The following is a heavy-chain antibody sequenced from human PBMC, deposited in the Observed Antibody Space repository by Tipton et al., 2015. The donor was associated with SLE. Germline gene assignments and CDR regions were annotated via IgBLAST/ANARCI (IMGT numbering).Heavy chain of an antibody. Sequence: TLSLTCTVSGYSIGSYFWNWIRQPPGEGLEWIGHIYTSGSTNYNPSLKSRVTISIDTSKNQFSLRLSSVTAADTAVYYCARLQRAAGRAPFDPWGQETLVTVSS. J-gene: IGHJ5*02. CDR2: IYTSGST. CDR1: GYSIGSYF. CDR3: ARLQRAAGRAPFDP. V-gene: IGHV4-4*09. D-gene: IGHD6-13*01.